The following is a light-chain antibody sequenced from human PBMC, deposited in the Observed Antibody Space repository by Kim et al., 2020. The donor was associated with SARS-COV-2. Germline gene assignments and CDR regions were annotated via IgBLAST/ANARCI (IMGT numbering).Light chain of an antibody. CDR3: QVWDSTIDHRVV. V-gene: IGLV3-1*01. Sequence: SYELTQPPSVSVSPGQTASITCSGYKLGDKYVSWYQQKPGQSPVVVIYQDNQRPSGIPERFSGSNSGNTATLTIRRVEAGDEADYYCQVWDSTIDHRVVFGGGTQLTVL. J-gene: IGLJ3*02. CDR1: KLGDKY. CDR2: QDN.